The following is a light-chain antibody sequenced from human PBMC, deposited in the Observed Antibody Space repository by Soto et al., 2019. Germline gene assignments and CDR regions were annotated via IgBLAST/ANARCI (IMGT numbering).Light chain of an antibody. CDR2: ANT. J-gene: IGLJ3*02. V-gene: IGLV1-51*01. Sequence: QSVLTQPPSVSAAPGERVTISCSGSKFNGASGYVSWYLSLPGTAPKILIYANTERPSGIPDRFSGSRSGATATLSITGLQTGDEGDYYCGAWDSSLSGVVFGGGTKLTVL. CDR3: GAWDSSLSGVV. CDR1: KFNGASGY.